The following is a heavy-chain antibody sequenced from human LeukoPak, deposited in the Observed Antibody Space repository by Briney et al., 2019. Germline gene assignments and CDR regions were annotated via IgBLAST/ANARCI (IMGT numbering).Heavy chain of an antibody. Sequence: GGSLRLSCAASGFTFSSYGMHWVRKTPGKGLEWVAVISYDGSNKYHADSVKGRFTISRDNSKKTLYLQMNSLRAEDTAVYYCAKAVYGAVADLFDYWGQGTLVTVSS. D-gene: IGHD6-19*01. CDR3: AKAVYGAVADLFDY. CDR2: ISYDGSNK. CDR1: GFTFSSYG. J-gene: IGHJ4*02. V-gene: IGHV3-30*18.